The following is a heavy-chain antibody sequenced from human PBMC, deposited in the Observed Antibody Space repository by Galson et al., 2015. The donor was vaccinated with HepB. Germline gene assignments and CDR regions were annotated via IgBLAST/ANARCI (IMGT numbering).Heavy chain of an antibody. CDR3: ARESGYCSSTSCYMGEAYNWFDP. D-gene: IGHD2-2*02. Sequence: SLRLSCAASGFTFSSYWMSWVRQAPGKGLEWVANIKQDGSEKYYVDSVKGRFTISRDNAKNSLYLQMNSLRAEDTAVYYCARESGYCSSTSCYMGEAYNWFDPWGQGTLVTVSS. V-gene: IGHV3-7*03. J-gene: IGHJ5*02. CDR1: GFTFSSYW. CDR2: IKQDGSEK.